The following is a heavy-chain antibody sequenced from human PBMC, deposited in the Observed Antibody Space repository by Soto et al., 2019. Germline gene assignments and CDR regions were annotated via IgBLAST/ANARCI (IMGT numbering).Heavy chain of an antibody. D-gene: IGHD6-19*01. Sequence: EVQLVESGGGLVKPGGSLRLSCAASGFTFSSNSMKWVRQAPGKGLEGVSLISSSSSYLHYADSVKGRFTISRDNPKNSLYLQMNSLRAEDTAVYYCARVGYSSGWLPDYWGQGTLVTVSS. V-gene: IGHV3-21*01. CDR2: ISSSSSYL. CDR3: ARVGYSSGWLPDY. CDR1: GFTFSSNS. J-gene: IGHJ4*02.